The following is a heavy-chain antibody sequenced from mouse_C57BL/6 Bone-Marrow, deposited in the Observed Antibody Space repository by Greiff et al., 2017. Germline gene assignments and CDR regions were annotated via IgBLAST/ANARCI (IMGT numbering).Heavy chain of an antibody. J-gene: IGHJ2*01. CDR2: IHPSDSDT. Sequence: QVQLQQPGAELVKPGASVKVSCKASGYTFTSYWMHWVKQRPGQGLEWIGSIHPSDSDTNYNQKFKGKATLTVDKSSSTAYMQLSSLTSEDSAVYYCAIRGTTVVAEGFDYWGQGTTLTVSS. CDR1: GYTFTSYW. D-gene: IGHD1-1*01. V-gene: IGHV1-74*01. CDR3: AIRGTTVVAEGFDY.